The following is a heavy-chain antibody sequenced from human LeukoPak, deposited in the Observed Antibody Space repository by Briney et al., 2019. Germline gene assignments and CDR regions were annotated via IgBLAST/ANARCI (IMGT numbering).Heavy chain of an antibody. CDR1: GFTFVVSW. D-gene: IGHD1/OR15-1a*01. Sequence: GGSLRLSFAASGFTFVVSWMSWVRQAPGKGLEWVANIKEDGGVKNYVDSVKGRLTISRDDAKSSLFLQMNSLRVEDTAVYYCAKDRGWNTFDYWGQGTLVTVSS. CDR2: IKEDGGVK. J-gene: IGHJ4*02. CDR3: AKDRGWNTFDY. V-gene: IGHV3-7*01.